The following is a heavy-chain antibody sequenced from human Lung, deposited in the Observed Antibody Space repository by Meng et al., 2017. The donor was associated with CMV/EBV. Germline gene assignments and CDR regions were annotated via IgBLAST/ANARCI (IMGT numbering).Heavy chain of an antibody. V-gene: IGHV2-5*01. D-gene: IGHD3-3*01. J-gene: IGHJ2*01. Sequence: FSLGTGGVGVGWIRQTPGKTLEWLALIYWNEDKRYSQSLKSRLTITKDTSKNQVVLTMTNMDPVDTATYYCAHTYSDFWSGSPRYFDLWGRGTLVTVSS. CDR3: AHTYSDFWSGSPRYFDL. CDR1: FSLGTGGVG. CDR2: IYWNEDK.